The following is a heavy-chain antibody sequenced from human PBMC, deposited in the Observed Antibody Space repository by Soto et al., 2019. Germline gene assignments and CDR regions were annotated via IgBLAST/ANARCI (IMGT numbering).Heavy chain of an antibody. Sequence: PGGSLRLSCAASGFTFSSYAMSWVRQAPGKGLEWVSAISGSGGSTYYADSVKGRFTISRDNSKNTLYLQMNSLRAEDTAVYYCAKDLPVDSSGYYHYGFDYWGQGTLVTVSS. CDR3: AKDLPVDSSGYYHYGFDY. J-gene: IGHJ4*02. CDR1: GFTFSSYA. V-gene: IGHV3-23*01. CDR2: ISGSGGST. D-gene: IGHD3-22*01.